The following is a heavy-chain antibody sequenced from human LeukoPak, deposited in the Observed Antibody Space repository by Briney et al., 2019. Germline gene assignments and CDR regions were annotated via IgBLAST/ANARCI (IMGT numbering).Heavy chain of an antibody. J-gene: IGHJ5*02. CDR1: GYSFTDYY. D-gene: IGHD6-19*01. CDR3: ARGGGQWLVLGWFDP. CDR2: INPNSGGT. Sequence: ASVKVSCKTSGYSFTDYYMHWVRQAPGQGLEWMGWINPNSGGTNYAQKFQGRVTMTRDTSISTAYMELSRLRSDDTAVYYCARGGGQWLVLGWFDPWGQGTLVTVSS. V-gene: IGHV1-2*02.